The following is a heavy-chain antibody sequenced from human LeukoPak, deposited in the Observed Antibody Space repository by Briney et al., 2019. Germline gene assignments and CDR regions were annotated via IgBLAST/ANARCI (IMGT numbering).Heavy chain of an antibody. V-gene: IGHV4-59*01. J-gene: IGHJ4*02. Sequence: SETLSLTCTVSGGSISSYYWSWVRQPPGEGLEWIGYIYYSGSTNYNHSLKSRVTISVDTSKNQFSLKLSSVTAADTAVYYCATYGGTGYYGFAYWGQGTLVTVSA. CDR2: IYYSGST. CDR1: GGSISSYY. D-gene: IGHD3/OR15-3a*01. CDR3: ATYGGTGYYGFAY.